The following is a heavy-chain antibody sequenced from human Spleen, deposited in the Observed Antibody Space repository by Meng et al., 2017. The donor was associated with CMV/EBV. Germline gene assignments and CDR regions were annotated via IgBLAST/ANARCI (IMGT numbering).Heavy chain of an antibody. CDR1: GGSISSGGYF. D-gene: IGHD2-2*01. CDR2: TYYGGIT. Sequence: SETLSLTCTVSGGSISSGGYFWGWIRQPPGKGLECIVSTYYGGITHYSPSLKSRVTISMDVSRNQFSLRLRSVTAADTAVYYCARETARSSSCRVDPWGQGILVTVSS. CDR3: ARETARSSSCRVDP. V-gene: IGHV4-39*07. J-gene: IGHJ5*02.